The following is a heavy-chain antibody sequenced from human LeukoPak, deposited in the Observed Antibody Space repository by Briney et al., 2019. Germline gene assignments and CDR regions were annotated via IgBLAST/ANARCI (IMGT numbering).Heavy chain of an antibody. D-gene: IGHD3-22*01. Sequence: GGSLRLSCAASGFTFSSSAMSWVRQAPGKGLEWVANIKQDGSEKYYVDSVKGRFTISRDNAKNSLYLQMNSLRAEDTAVYYCARGGVVMDYWGQGTLVTVSS. CDR1: GFTFSSSA. J-gene: IGHJ4*02. CDR3: ARGGVVMDY. V-gene: IGHV3-7*03. CDR2: IKQDGSEK.